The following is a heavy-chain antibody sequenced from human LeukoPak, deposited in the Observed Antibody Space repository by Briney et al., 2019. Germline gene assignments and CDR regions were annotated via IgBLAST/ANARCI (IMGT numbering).Heavy chain of an antibody. Sequence: SETLSLTCTVSGGSISTSSYYWGWVRQPPGKGLEWIGNIFYSGSTYYSPSLKSRVTISLDTSRNQFSLKLSSVTAADTAVYYCARDNSIRPSRPFDYWGQGTLVTVSS. D-gene: IGHD4-23*01. J-gene: IGHJ4*02. CDR3: ARDNSIRPSRPFDY. CDR2: IFYSGST. CDR1: GGSISTSSYY. V-gene: IGHV4-39*07.